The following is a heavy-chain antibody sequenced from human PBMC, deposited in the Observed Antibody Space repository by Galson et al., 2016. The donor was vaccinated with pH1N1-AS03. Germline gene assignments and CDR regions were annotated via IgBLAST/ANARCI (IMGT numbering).Heavy chain of an antibody. CDR3: ARDPRGPCTSATCPTTYYFGMDV. CDR2: INTDSGVT. V-gene: IGHV1-2*04. Sequence: SVKVSCKASGYIFTGFYVHWVRQAPGQGLEWMGWINTDSGVTNYAQKFQAWVTMTRDTSVSTAYMELYGLKSDDTAVYYCARDPRGPCTSATCPTTYYFGMDVWGQGTTVIVSS. D-gene: IGHD2-2*01. CDR1: GYIFTGFY. J-gene: IGHJ6*02.